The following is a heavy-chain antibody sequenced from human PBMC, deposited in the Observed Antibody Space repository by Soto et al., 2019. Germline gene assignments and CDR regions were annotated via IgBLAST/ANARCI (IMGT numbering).Heavy chain of an antibody. V-gene: IGHV4-31*03. CDR1: GGSISSRDYY. CDR3: ARPPENYYGSGSYFFDN. J-gene: IGHJ4*02. CDR2: IYYSGNT. D-gene: IGHD3-10*01. Sequence: SLSLTCPISGGSISSRDYYWSWIRQHPGKGLEWIGYIYYSGNTNYNPSLKSRVTISLDTSKNQFSLKLSSVNAADTAVYYCARPPENYYGSGSYFFDNWGQGTLVTVS.